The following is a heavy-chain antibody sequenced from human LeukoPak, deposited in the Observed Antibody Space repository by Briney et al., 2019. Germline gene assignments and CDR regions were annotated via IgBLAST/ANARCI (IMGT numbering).Heavy chain of an antibody. V-gene: IGHV3-53*01. CDR1: GFTVSSNY. CDR3: AGDLGDIVVVVAATGGAFDI. D-gene: IGHD2-15*01. J-gene: IGHJ3*02. Sequence: PGGSLRLSCAPSGFTVSSNYMSWVRQAPRKGLEWVSVIYSGGSTYYADSVKGRFTISRDNSKTTLYLQMNSLRAEDTAVYYCAGDLGDIVVVVAATGGAFDIWGQGTMVTVSS. CDR2: IYSGGST.